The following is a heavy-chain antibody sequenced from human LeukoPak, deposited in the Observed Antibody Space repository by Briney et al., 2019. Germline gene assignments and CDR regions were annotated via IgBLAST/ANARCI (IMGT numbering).Heavy chain of an antibody. D-gene: IGHD3-16*02. J-gene: IGHJ6*02. CDR1: GYTFTSYD. V-gene: IGHV1-8*01. CDR2: MNPNSGNT. CDR3: AFPRSPYYYYGMDV. Sequence: GAPVKVSCKASGYTFTSYDINWVRQATGQGLEWMGWMNPNSGNTGYAQKFQGRVTMTRNTSISTAYMELSSLRSEDTAVYYCAFPRSPYYYYGMDVWGQGTTVTVSS.